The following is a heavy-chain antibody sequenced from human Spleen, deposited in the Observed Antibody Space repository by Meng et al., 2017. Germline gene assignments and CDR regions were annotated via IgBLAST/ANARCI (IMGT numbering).Heavy chain of an antibody. Sequence: VQLQESGPGLVKPSQTVSLTCTVSGGSIRSRNHYWSWVRQYPGKGLEWIGSIFYTGSAYYNPSLKSRIYISIDTSKNQFSLKLNSVTAADTAVYYCARDRHYDVSTGYGWFDPWGQGTLVTVSS. J-gene: IGHJ5*02. CDR3: ARDRHYDVSTGYGWFDP. CDR2: IFYTGSA. D-gene: IGHD3-9*01. V-gene: IGHV4-31*03. CDR1: GGSIRSRNHY.